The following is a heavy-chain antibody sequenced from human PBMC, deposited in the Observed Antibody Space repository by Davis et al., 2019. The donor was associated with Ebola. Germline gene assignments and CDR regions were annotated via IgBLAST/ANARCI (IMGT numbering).Heavy chain of an antibody. V-gene: IGHV1-3*01. Sequence: AASVKVSCKASGYIFTTYAMHWVRQAPGQRLEWMGWVHGGNGNTKYSQRFQGRVTITADKSTSTAYMELSSLRSEDTAVYYCATVTTGLDYWGQGTLVTVSS. J-gene: IGHJ4*02. CDR2: VHGGNGNT. CDR1: GYIFTTYA. D-gene: IGHD4-17*01. CDR3: ATVTTGLDY.